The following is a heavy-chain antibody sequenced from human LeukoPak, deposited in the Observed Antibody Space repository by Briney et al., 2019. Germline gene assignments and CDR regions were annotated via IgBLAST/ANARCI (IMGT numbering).Heavy chain of an antibody. Sequence: ASVKVSCKASGGTFSSYAISWVRQAPGQGLGWMGRIIPIFGTANYAQKFQGRVTITTDESTSTAYMELSSLRSEDTAVYYCARGKNYDSSGYYYYWGQGTLVTVSS. CDR1: GGTFSSYA. V-gene: IGHV1-69*05. CDR2: IIPIFGTA. CDR3: ARGKNYDSSGYYYY. D-gene: IGHD3-22*01. J-gene: IGHJ4*02.